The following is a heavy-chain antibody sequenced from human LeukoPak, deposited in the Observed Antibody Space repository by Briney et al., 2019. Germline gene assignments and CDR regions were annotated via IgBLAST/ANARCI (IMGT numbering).Heavy chain of an antibody. CDR3: ARFQYYYDSSGYMRGRYFDF. V-gene: IGHV3-21*01. CDR2: ISSSSSYI. CDR1: GFTFSSYS. J-gene: IGHJ4*02. D-gene: IGHD3-22*01. Sequence: GGSLRLSCAASGFTFSSYSMNWVRQAPGKGLEWVSSISSSSSYIYYADSVKGRFTISRDNAKNSLYLQMNSLRAEDTAVYYCARFQYYYDSSGYMRGRYFDFWGRGTLVTVSS.